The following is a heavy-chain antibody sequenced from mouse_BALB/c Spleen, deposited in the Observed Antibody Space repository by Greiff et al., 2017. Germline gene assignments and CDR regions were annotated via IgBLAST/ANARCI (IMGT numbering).Heavy chain of an antibody. Sequence: VQLQQSGAELVRPGTSVKVSCKASGYAFTHYLIEWVKQRPGQGLEWIGVINPGSGGTNYNEKFKGKATLTADKSSSTAYMQLSSLTSDDSAVYFCARELRAYFDVWGAGTTVTVSS. J-gene: IGHJ1*01. CDR2: INPGSGGT. D-gene: IGHD1-1*01. CDR3: ARELRAYFDV. V-gene: IGHV1-54*01. CDR1: GYAFTHYL.